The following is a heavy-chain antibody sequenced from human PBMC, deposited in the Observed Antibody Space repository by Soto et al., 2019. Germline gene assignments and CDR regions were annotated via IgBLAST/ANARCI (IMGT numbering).Heavy chain of an antibody. V-gene: IGHV3-33*01. CDR3: ARDGDGSIDY. CDR2: IWYDGSNK. Sequence: QVQLVESGGCVVQPGRSLRLSCAASGFTFSSYGMHWVRQAPGKGLEWVAVIWYDGSNKYYADSVKGRFTISRDNSKNTMYLQMNSLRVEDTAVFYCARDGDGSIDYWGQGTQVTVSS. D-gene: IGHD3-10*01. CDR1: GFTFSSYG. J-gene: IGHJ4*02.